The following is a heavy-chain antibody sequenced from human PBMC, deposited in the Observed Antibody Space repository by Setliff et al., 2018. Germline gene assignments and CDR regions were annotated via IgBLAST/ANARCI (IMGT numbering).Heavy chain of an antibody. Sequence: PGPSVKVSCKASGFTFTSYYMFWVRQAPGQGLEWMGIINPSSGSTDYALKFQGRVTMTRDTSTSTVYMELSSLRSEDTAVYYCARGGAIVVATAHFDYWGQGTLVTVSS. D-gene: IGHD2-21*02. CDR2: INPSSGST. CDR3: ARGGAIVVATAHFDY. CDR1: GFTFTSYY. J-gene: IGHJ4*02. V-gene: IGHV1-46*01.